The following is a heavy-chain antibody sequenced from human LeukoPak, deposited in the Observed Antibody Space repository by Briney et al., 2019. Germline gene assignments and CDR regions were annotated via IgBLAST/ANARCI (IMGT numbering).Heavy chain of an antibody. CDR1: GVSIASYS. CDR2: IDSYGTT. CDR3: ARSRGWWALDY. Sequence: SETLSLTCAVSGVSIASYSCHWIRQSPGKGLEDVAAIDSYGTTYYNPSLGSRLNIAVDPSKNQCSLRLNSVTVADTAVYYCARSRGWWALDYWGPGTLVAVSS. V-gene: IGHV4-39*07. D-gene: IGHD2-8*02. J-gene: IGHJ4*02.